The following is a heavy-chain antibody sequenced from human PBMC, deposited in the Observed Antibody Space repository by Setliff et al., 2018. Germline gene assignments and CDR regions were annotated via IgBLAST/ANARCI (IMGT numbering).Heavy chain of an antibody. V-gene: IGHV3-30-3*01. CDR1: GFTFSSYA. CDR3: ARDGGWFGAQLYYY. J-gene: IGHJ4*02. D-gene: IGHD3-10*01. Sequence: PGGSLRLSCAASGFTFSSYAMHWVRQAPGKGLEWVAVISYDGSNKYYADSVKGRFTISRDNSKNTLYLQMNSLRAEDTAVYYCARDGGWFGAQLYYYWGQGTLVTVSS. CDR2: ISYDGSNK.